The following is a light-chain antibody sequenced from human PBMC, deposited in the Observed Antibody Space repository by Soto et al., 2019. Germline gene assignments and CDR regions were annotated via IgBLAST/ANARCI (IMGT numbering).Light chain of an antibody. CDR3: QPSYSSRYT. J-gene: IGKJ2*01. Sequence: DIQMTQSPSSLSASVGDRVTITCRASRSISDNLNWYQQIPGKAPRLMIFAASSLQSGVPSRFSGSGSGTDFTLTISSLQPEDFGTYYCQPSYSSRYTFGQGTRLEIQ. CDR2: AAS. V-gene: IGKV1-39*01. CDR1: RSISDN.